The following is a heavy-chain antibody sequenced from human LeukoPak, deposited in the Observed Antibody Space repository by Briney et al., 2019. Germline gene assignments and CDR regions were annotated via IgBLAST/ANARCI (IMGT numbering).Heavy chain of an antibody. CDR3: ARDGGGSLHGMDV. Sequence: PSQTLSLTCTVSGGSISSGVYCWSWIRQRPGEGLQWIGYICSSGSAYYNASLKSRVSMSTDTSNNQFSLKLNSVTAADTAVYYCARDGGGSLHGMDVWGQGTTVTVSS. V-gene: IGHV4-31*03. D-gene: IGHD2-15*01. CDR1: GGSISSGVYC. CDR2: ICSSGSA. J-gene: IGHJ6*02.